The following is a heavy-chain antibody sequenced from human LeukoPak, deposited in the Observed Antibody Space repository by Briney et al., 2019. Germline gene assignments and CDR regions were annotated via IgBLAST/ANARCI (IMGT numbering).Heavy chain of an antibody. J-gene: IGHJ3*02. CDR3: ARVSRRSHCGGGSCYSAFDI. CDR1: GGSISSGDYY. V-gene: IGHV4-30-4*01. D-gene: IGHD2-15*01. CDR2: IYYSGST. Sequence: SETLSLTCTVSGGSISSGDYYWRWIRQPPGKGLEWIGYIYYSGSTYYNPSLKSRITISVDTSKNQFSLKLSSVTAADTAVYYCARVSRRSHCGGGSCYSAFDIWGQGTMVTVSS.